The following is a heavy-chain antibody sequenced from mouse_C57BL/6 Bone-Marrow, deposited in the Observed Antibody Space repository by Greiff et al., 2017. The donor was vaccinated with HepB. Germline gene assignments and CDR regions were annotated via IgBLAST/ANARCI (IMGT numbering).Heavy chain of an antibody. D-gene: IGHD1-1*01. J-gene: IGHJ3*01. V-gene: IGHV1-81*01. Sequence: QVQLKESGAELARPGASVKLSCKASGYTFTSYGISWVKQRTGKGLEWIGEIYPRSGNTYYNEKFKGKATLTADKSSSTAYMELRSLTSEDSAVYFCARRYYGSTPWFAYWGQGTLVTVSA. CDR2: IYPRSGNT. CDR3: ARRYYGSTPWFAY. CDR1: GYTFTSYG.